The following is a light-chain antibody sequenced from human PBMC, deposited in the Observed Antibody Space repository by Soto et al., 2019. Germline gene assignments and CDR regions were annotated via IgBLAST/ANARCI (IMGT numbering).Light chain of an antibody. J-gene: IGKJ1*01. CDR2: GAS. Sequence: EIVMTQSPATLSVSPGERVILSCRASQSVGSNLAWYQQKPGQAPRLLIYGASTRATGLPVRFSGSGSGTQFTLSISRLRSEDFAVYYCQQYDNWPPWTFGQGTKVEIK. CDR1: QSVGSN. CDR3: QQYDNWPPWT. V-gene: IGKV3-15*01.